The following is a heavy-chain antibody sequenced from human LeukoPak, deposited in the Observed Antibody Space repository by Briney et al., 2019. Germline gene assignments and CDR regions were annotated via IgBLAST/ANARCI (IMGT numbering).Heavy chain of an antibody. CDR2: IWYDGSNK. CDR1: GFTFSSYG. V-gene: IGHV3-30*02. CDR3: AKHYSGSYFTY. Sequence: GGSLRLSCAASGFTFSSYGMHWVRQAPGKGLEWVAFIWYDGSNKYYADSVKGRFTISRDNSKNTLYLQMNSLRAEDTAVYYCAKHYSGSYFTYWGQGTLVTVSS. D-gene: IGHD1-26*01. J-gene: IGHJ4*02.